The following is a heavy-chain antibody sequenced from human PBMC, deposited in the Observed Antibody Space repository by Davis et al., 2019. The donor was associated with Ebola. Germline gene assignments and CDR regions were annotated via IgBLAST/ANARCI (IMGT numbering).Heavy chain of an antibody. CDR3: AKDGVGRTGKRYYYYYYMDV. Sequence: GESLKISCAASGFTFSSYGMYWVRQAPDKGLEWVAVISYDGSNKYYADSVKGRFTISRDNSKNTLYLQMNSLRAEDTAVYYCAKDGVGRTGKRYYYYYYMDVWGKGTTVTVSS. CDR1: GFTFSSYG. J-gene: IGHJ6*03. D-gene: IGHD3/OR15-3a*01. V-gene: IGHV3-30*18. CDR2: ISYDGSNK.